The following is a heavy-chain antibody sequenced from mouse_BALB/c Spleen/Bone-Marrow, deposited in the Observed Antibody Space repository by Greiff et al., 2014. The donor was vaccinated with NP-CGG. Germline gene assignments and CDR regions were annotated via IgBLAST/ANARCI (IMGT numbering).Heavy chain of an antibody. CDR1: GFSLTTYG. D-gene: IGHD3-1*01. J-gene: IGHJ2*01. V-gene: IGHV2-2*02. Sequence: QVQLQQSGPGLVQPSQSLSITCTVSGFSLTTYGVHWVRQSPGKGLEWLGVIWSGGGTDYNAAFISRLSISKDNSKSQVFFKMNSLQANDTAIYYCARNHRGYYFDYWGQGTTLTVSS. CDR2: IWSGGGT. CDR3: ARNHRGYYFDY.